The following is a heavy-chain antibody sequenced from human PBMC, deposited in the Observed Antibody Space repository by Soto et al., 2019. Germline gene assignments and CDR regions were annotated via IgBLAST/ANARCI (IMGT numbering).Heavy chain of an antibody. Sequence: QVQLVQSGAEVKKPGASVRVSCKASGYTFSGYDINWVRQATGQGLEWMGWVSPDSGSTGYAGIFQGRVTMTWDRSTTTAYMDLSSLTSEDSAVYYCARATELRSVEWSVYRGGNYAMDVWGQGTTVTVSS. CDR3: ARATELRSVEWSVYRGGNYAMDV. CDR2: VSPDSGST. D-gene: IGHD3-3*01. V-gene: IGHV1-8*01. CDR1: GYTFSGYD. J-gene: IGHJ6*02.